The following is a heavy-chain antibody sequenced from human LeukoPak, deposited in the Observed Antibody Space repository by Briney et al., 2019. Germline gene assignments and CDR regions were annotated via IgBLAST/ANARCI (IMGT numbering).Heavy chain of an antibody. D-gene: IGHD3-22*01. CDR3: ARDRYYYDTSGSIRFDY. CDR1: GFTFSSYA. CDR2: ISYDGSNK. J-gene: IGHJ4*02. Sequence: PGRSLRLSCAASGFTFSSYAMHWVRQAPGKGLEWVAVISYDGSNKYYADSVKGRFTISRDNSKNTLYLQMNSLRAEDTAVYYCARDRYYYDTSGSIRFDYWGQGTLVTASS. V-gene: IGHV3-30*04.